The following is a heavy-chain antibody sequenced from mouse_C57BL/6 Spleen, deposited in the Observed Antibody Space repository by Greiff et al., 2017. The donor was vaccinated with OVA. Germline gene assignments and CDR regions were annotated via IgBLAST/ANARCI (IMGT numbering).Heavy chain of an antibody. CDR2: INPNNGGT. CDR3: AKAGAWFAY. CDR1: GYTFTDYN. J-gene: IGHJ3*01. Sequence: EVQLQQSGPELVKPGASVKLSCKASGYTFTDYNMHWVKQSHGKSLEWIGYINPNNGGTSYNQKFKGKATLTVNKSSSTAYMELRGLTSEESAVYNCAKAGAWFAYWGQGTLVTVSA. V-gene: IGHV1-22*01.